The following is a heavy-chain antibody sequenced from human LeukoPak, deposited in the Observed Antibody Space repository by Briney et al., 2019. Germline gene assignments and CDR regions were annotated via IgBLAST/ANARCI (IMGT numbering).Heavy chain of an antibody. CDR2: IYSTRTT. Sequence: PGGSLRLSCAATGFTVSSNYMNWVRQAPGKGLEWVSVIYSTRTTYYADSVKGRFTISRDNSKNTVYLQMNSLRADDTAVYYCARDEGLRWLEIHYFDYWGQGTLVTASS. CDR1: GFTVSSNY. CDR3: ARDEGLRWLEIHYFDY. D-gene: IGHD4-23*01. J-gene: IGHJ4*02. V-gene: IGHV3-53*01.